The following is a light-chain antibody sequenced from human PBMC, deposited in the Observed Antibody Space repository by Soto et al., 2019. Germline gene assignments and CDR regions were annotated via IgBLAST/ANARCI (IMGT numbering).Light chain of an antibody. CDR2: DAS. V-gene: IGKV1-5*01. J-gene: IGKJ4*01. CDR1: QSISSY. CDR3: QQYSSYPLA. Sequence: DIHMTQSPSTLSASVGDRVTIACRASQSISSYLAWYQRTPGKAPKLLIYDASNLETGVPSRFSGSGSGTEFTLTISSLQPDDFATYYCQQYSSYPLAFGGGTKVDIK.